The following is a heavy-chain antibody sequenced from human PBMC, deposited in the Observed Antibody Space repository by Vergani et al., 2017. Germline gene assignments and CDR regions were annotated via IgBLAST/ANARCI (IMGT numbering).Heavy chain of an antibody. CDR3: ARVLKEIRDGCSHGMDV. J-gene: IGHJ6*02. V-gene: IGHV1-69*04. CDR1: GGTFSSYT. D-gene: IGHD5-24*01. CDR2: IIPILGIA. Sequence: QVQLVQSGAEVKKPGSSVKVSCKASGGTFSSYTISWVRQAPGQGLEWMGRIIPILGIANYAQKFQGRVTITADKSTSTAYMELSSLRSEDTAVYYCARVLKEIRDGCSHGMDVWGQGTTVTVSS.